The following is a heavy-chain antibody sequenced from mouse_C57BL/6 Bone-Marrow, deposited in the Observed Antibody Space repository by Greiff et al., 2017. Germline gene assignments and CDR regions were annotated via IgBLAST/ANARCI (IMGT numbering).Heavy chain of an antibody. V-gene: IGHV1-55*01. CDR1: GYTFTSYW. Sequence: VQLQQPGAELVKPGASVKMSCKASGYTFTSYWITWVKQRPGQGLEWIGDIYPGSGSTNYNEKFKSKATLTVDTSSSTAYMQLSSLTSEDSAVYYCARPPFITTVVATSDVWGTGTTVTVSS. CDR3: ARPPFITTVVATSDV. D-gene: IGHD1-1*01. CDR2: IYPGSGST. J-gene: IGHJ1*03.